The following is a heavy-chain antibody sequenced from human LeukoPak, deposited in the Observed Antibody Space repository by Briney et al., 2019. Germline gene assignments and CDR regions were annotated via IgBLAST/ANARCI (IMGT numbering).Heavy chain of an antibody. CDR1: GGSISSSNW. J-gene: IGHJ4*02. Sequence: SETLSLTCAVSGGSISSSNWWSWVRQPPGKGLEWIGEIYDSGSTSCNPSLKSRVTISVDKSKNQFSLKVSSVTAADTAVYYCARADPWGSGSGYDYFDYWGQGTLVTVSS. V-gene: IGHV4-4*02. CDR3: ARADPWGSGSGYDYFDY. CDR2: IYDSGST. D-gene: IGHD5-12*01.